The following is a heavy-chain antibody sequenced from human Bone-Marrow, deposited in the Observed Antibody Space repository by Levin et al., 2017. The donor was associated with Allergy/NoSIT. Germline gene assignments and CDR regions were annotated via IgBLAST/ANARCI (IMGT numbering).Heavy chain of an antibody. Sequence: QTGGSLRLSCTASGFTFGDYAMSWFRQAPGKGLEWVGFIRSKAYGGTTEYAASVKGRFTISRDDSKSIAYLQMNSLKTEDTAVYYCTRVCSFCEWELGGSIDAFDIWGQGTMVTVSS. J-gene: IGHJ3*02. D-gene: IGHD1-26*01. CDR1: GFTFGDYA. CDR2: IRSKAYGGTT. CDR3: TRVCSFCEWELGGSIDAFDI. V-gene: IGHV3-49*03.